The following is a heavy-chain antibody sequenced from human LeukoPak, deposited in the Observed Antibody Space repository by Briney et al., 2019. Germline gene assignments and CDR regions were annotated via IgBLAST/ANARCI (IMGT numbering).Heavy chain of an antibody. Sequence: GGSLRLSCAASGFMYSSNWMSWVRLAPGKGLEWVANIKEDGTETYYVDSVKGRFTISRDNAKNSLYLQMNSLRVEDTAVYYCAKEGRSLQTYWGQGTLVTVSS. CDR3: AKEGRSLQTY. V-gene: IGHV3-7*03. D-gene: IGHD5-24*01. CDR2: IKEDGTET. CDR1: GFMYSSNW. J-gene: IGHJ4*02.